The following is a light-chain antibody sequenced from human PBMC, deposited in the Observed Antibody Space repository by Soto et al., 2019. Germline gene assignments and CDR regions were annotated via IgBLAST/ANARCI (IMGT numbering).Light chain of an antibody. V-gene: IGKV1-6*01. CDR1: QHIRND. CDR3: LQDYAFPWT. Sequence: AIRMTQSPSSLSASVGDRVIITCRESQHIRNDLGWYQQKPGRAPKLLIYSSSTLQSGVPSRFNGSGSGTDFTLSISSLQPEDFATYYCLQDYAFPWTFGQGTNVEVK. J-gene: IGKJ1*01. CDR2: SSS.